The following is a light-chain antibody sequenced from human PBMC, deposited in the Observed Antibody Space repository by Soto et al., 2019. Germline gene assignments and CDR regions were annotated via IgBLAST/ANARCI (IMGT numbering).Light chain of an antibody. V-gene: IGKV3D-15*01. J-gene: IGKJ4*01. CDR1: QSVSSTY. Sequence: EIGLTQSPDTLSLSPGERATLSCRASQSVSSTYLAWFQQKPGQTPRLLISGASSRATGIPARFSGSGSGTEFTLTISSLQSEDFAVYYCQQYNNCPLPFGGGTKVEIK. CDR3: QQYNNCPLP. CDR2: GAS.